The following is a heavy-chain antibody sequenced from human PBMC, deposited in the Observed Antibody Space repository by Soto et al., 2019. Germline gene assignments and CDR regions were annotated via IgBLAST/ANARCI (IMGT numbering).Heavy chain of an antibody. Sequence: PGWSLRLSCEGSGFTFSDHYMDWVRQAPGKGLEWVARSRNKDHSYTTEYAASVKGRFTISRDDSKNSLYLQMSSLTAEDTAVYYCVRGHSSFDYWVQGTVLTVSS. CDR2: SRNKDHSYTT. J-gene: IGHJ4*02. CDR1: GFTFSDHY. CDR3: VRGHSSFDY. D-gene: IGHD6-6*01. V-gene: IGHV3-72*01.